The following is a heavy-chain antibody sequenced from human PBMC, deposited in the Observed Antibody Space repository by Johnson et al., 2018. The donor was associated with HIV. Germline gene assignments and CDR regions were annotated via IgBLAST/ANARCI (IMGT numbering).Heavy chain of an antibody. Sequence: VQLVESGGGLIQPGGSLRLSCAASGFTVSSNYMSWVRQAPGKGLEWVSVIYSGGSTYYADSVKGRFTISRDNSKNTLYLQMNRLRAEDTAVYYCARDSPPWGARGDIWGQGTMVTVSS. CDR1: GFTVSSNY. CDR3: ARDSPPWGARGDI. J-gene: IGHJ3*02. CDR2: IYSGGST. D-gene: IGHD1-26*01. V-gene: IGHV3-53*01.